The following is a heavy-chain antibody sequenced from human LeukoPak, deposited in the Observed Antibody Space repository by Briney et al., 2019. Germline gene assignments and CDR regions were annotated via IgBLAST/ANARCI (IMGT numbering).Heavy chain of an antibody. CDR1: GFTFSSYG. CDR3: ARDPGSSGGLDY. V-gene: IGHV3-7*01. J-gene: IGHJ4*02. D-gene: IGHD6-19*01. Sequence: PGGSLRLSCAASGFTFSSYGMGWVRQAPGKGLEWVANIKQDGSEKYYVDSVKGRFTISRDNAKNSLYLQMNSLRAEDTAVYYCARDPGSSGGLDYWGQGTLVTVSS. CDR2: IKQDGSEK.